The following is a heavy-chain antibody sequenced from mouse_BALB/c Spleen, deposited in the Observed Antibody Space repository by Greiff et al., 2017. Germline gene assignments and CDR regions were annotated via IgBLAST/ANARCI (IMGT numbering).Heavy chain of an antibody. CDR2: ISSGSSTI. CDR1: GFTFSSFG. CDR3: ARDWKDTAMDY. Sequence: EVHLVESGGGLVQPGGSRKLSCAASGFTFSSFGMHWVRQAPEKGLEWVAYISSGSSTIYYADTVKGRFTISRDNPKNTLFLQMTSLRSEDTAMYYCARDWKDTAMDYWGQGTSVTVSS. V-gene: IGHV5-17*02. D-gene: IGHD5-1-1*01. J-gene: IGHJ4*01.